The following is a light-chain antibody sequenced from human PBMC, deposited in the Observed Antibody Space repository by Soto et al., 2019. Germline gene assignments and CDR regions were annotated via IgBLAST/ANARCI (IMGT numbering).Light chain of an antibody. Sequence: QSVLTQPASVSGSPGQSITISCTGTSSDVGGYNFVSCYHQNPGKAPKLMIQDVTSRPSGVFNRFSGSKSGTTASLTISGLQAEDEADYYCCSYTSSTSYVFGTGTKVTV. CDR3: CSYTSSTSYV. CDR1: SSDVGGYNF. V-gene: IGLV2-14*01. CDR2: DVT. J-gene: IGLJ1*01.